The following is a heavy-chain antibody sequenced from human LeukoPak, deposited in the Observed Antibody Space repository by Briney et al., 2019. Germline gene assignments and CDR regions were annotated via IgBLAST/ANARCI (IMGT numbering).Heavy chain of an antibody. D-gene: IGHD6-13*01. CDR2: ISGSGGST. Sequence: QPGGSLRLSCAASGFTFSSYAMSWVRQAPGKGLEWVSAISGSGGSTYYADSVKGRFTISRDNSKNTLYLQMNSLRAEDTAVYYCARDLNSSSWYGYYYYYGMDVWGQGTTVTVSS. CDR1: GFTFSSYA. V-gene: IGHV3-23*01. CDR3: ARDLNSSSWYGYYYYYGMDV. J-gene: IGHJ6*02.